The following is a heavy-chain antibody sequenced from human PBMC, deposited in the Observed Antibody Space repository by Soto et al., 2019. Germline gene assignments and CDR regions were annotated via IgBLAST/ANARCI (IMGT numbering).Heavy chain of an antibody. CDR3: ARDGGYYDRAHYWYFDL. CDR2: ISSSSSTI. V-gene: IGHV3-48*02. CDR1: GFTFSSYS. D-gene: IGHD1-26*01. Sequence: GGSLRLSCAASGFTFSSYSMNWVRQAPGKGLEWVSYISSSSSTIYYADSVEGRFPISRDNAKNSLYVQMNSLRDEDTAVYYCARDGGYYDRAHYWYFDLWGRGTLVTVSS. J-gene: IGHJ2*01.